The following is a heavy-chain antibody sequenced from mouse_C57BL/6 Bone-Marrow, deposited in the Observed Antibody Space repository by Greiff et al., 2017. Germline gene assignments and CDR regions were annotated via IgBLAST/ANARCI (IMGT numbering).Heavy chain of an antibody. Sequence: EVKLVESGPGLVKPSQSLSLTCSVTGYSITSGYYWNWLRQFPGNKLEWMGYISYDGSNNYNPSLKNRISITRDTSKNQFFLKLNSVTTEDTATYYCARRSTAGYAMDYWGQGTSVTVSS. CDR3: ARRSTAGYAMDY. CDR1: GYSITSGYY. CDR2: ISYDGSN. J-gene: IGHJ4*01. V-gene: IGHV3-6*01. D-gene: IGHD1-2*01.